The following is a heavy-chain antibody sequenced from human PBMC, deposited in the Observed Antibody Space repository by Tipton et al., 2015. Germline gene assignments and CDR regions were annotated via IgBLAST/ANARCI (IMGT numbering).Heavy chain of an antibody. J-gene: IGHJ4*02. CDR3: AREGSGWYGADY. CDR1: GFTFTSYE. Sequence: GSLRLSCAASGFTFTSYEMNWVRQAPGKGLEWVSYISSSGSIIYYADSVKGRFTISRDNAKNSLYLQMNSLRAEDTAVYYCAREGSGWYGADYWGQGTLVTVSS. CDR2: ISSSGSII. V-gene: IGHV3-48*03. D-gene: IGHD6-19*01.